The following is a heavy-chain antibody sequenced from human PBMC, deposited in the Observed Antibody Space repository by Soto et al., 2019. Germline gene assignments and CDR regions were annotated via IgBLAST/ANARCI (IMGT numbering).Heavy chain of an antibody. CDR2: ISAYNGNT. CDR1: GYTFTSYG. V-gene: IGHV1-18*01. D-gene: IGHD6-13*01. CDR3: ARVPSPIPYSSSWSSSSGCFDY. Sequence: GASVKVSCKASGYTFTSYGISWVRQAPGQGLEWMGWISAYNGNTNYAQKLQGRVTMTTDTSTSTAYMELRSLRSDDTAVYYCARVPSPIPYSSSWSSSSGCFDYWGQGTLVTVSS. J-gene: IGHJ4*02.